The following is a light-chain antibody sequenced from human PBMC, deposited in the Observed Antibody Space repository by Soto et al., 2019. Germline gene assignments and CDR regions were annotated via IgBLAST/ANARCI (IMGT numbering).Light chain of an antibody. J-gene: IGKJ1*01. CDR1: QTVSSSY. Sequence: EIVLTQSPATLSLSPVERATLSCSPSQTVSSSYLAWYQQKPGQAPRLLIYGASTRAAGIPDRFSGSGSGTDFTLTISRLEPEDFAVYYCQQYGGSPRTFGQGTKVDIK. CDR3: QQYGGSPRT. V-gene: IGKV3-20*01. CDR2: GAS.